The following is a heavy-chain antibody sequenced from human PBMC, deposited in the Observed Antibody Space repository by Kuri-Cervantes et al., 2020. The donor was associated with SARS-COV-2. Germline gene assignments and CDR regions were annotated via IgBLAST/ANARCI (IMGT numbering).Heavy chain of an antibody. CDR1: GYSISSGYY. D-gene: IGHD3-10*01. Sequence: ESLKISCAVSGYSISSGYYWSWIRQPPGKGLEWIGEINHSGSTNYNPSLKSRVTISVDTSKNQFSLKLSSVTAADTAVYYCARVPYYGSGSQFDYWGQGTLVTVSS. CDR3: ARVPYYGSGSQFDY. J-gene: IGHJ4*02. V-gene: IGHV4-38-2*01. CDR2: INHSGST.